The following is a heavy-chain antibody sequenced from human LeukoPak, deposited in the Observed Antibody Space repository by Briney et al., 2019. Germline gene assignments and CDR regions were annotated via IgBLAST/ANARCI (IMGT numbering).Heavy chain of an antibody. V-gene: IGHV4-39*01. CDR2: IYYSGST. Sequence: SGTLSLTCTVSGGSISSSSYYWGWIRQPPGKGLEWIGTIYYSGSTYYNPSLKSRVTISVGTSKNQFSLKLSSVTAADTAVYYCARQGSGNYLSPVNYWGQGTLVTVSS. CDR1: GGSISSSSYY. D-gene: IGHD1-26*01. CDR3: ARQGSGNYLSPVNY. J-gene: IGHJ4*02.